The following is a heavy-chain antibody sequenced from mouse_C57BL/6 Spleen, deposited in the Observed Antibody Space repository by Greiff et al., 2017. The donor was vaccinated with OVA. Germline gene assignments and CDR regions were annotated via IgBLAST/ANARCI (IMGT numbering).Heavy chain of an antibody. V-gene: IGHV5-6*01. CDR2: ISSGGSYT. J-gene: IGHJ2*01. CDR1: GFTFSSYG. Sequence: VQLKESGGDLVKPGGSLKLSCAASGFTFSSYGMSWVRQTPDKRLEWVATISSGGSYTYYPDSVKGRFTISRDNAKNTLYLQMSSLKSEDTAMYYCARPQLGREGYYFDYWGQGTTLTVSS. D-gene: IGHD4-1*02. CDR3: ARPQLGREGYYFDY.